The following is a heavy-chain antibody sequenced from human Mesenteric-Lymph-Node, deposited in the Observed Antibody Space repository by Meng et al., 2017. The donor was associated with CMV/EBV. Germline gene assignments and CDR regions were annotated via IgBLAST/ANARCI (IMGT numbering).Heavy chain of an antibody. CDR3: ARGTMSPREYSSSLLHDASDI. CDR2: IIPIYAAP. Sequence: SYAISWVRQAPGQGLEWMGGIIPIYAAPKYAQKFQGRVTITADESASTAYMELSSLRSDDTAVYYCARGTMSPREYSSSLLHDASDIWGQGTLVTVSS. D-gene: IGHD6-13*01. V-gene: IGHV1-69*01. J-gene: IGHJ3*02. CDR1: SYA.